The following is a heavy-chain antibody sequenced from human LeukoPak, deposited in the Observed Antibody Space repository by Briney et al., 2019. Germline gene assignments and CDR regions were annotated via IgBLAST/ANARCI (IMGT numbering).Heavy chain of an antibody. V-gene: IGHV4-59*08. CDR2: IYYSGST. J-gene: IGHJ3*02. CDR1: GGSISSYY. CDR3: ARGEMITFGGVIVISTFDI. Sequence: SETLSLTCTVSGGSISSYYWSWIRQPPGKGLEWIGYIYYSGSTNYNPSLKSRVTISVDTSKNQFSLKLSSVTAADTAVYYYARGEMITFGGVIVISTFDIWGQGTMVTVS. D-gene: IGHD3-16*02.